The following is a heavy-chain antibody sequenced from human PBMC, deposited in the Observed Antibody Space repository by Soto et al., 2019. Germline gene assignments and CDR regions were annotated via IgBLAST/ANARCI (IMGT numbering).Heavy chain of an antibody. Sequence: QVQLQQWGAGLLKPSETLSLTCAVYGGSFSGYYWSWIRQPPGKGLEWIGEINHSGSTNYNPSLKSRVTISIDTAKXXFSLKLSSVTAADTAIYYCARDSLGIAVLGTGRSKNNWFDPWGQGTLVTVSS. J-gene: IGHJ5*02. V-gene: IGHV4-34*01. CDR2: INHSGST. CDR1: GGSFSGYY. D-gene: IGHD6-19*01. CDR3: ARDSLGIAVLGTGRSKNNWFDP.